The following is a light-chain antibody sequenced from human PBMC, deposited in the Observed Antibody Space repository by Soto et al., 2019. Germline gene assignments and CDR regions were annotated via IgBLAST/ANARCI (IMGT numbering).Light chain of an antibody. CDR3: LQDINYPWT. CDR1: QGIGNA. V-gene: IGKV1-6*01. CDR2: GAS. J-gene: IGKJ1*01. Sequence: AIPMTQSPSSLSASVGGRFTISCPASQGIGNALGWYQQKPGKPPKVLIYGASNLQSGVPPRFSGRGAGTDFTLASSSLQPEDSATYYCLQDINYPWTFGQGTKVDIK.